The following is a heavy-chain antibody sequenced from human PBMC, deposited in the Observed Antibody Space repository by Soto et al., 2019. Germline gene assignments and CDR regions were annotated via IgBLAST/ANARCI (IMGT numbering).Heavy chain of an antibody. Sequence: QVHLVQSGAEVKKPGASVKVSCKGSGYAFTTYGITWVRQAPGQGLEWMGWISAHNGNTNYAQKLQGRVTAYMELRTRRSDDTAVYSCARGRYGDYWGQGALVTVSS. CDR2: ISAHNGNT. D-gene: IGHD1-1*01. CDR3: ARGRYGDY. CDR1: GYAFTTYG. V-gene: IGHV1-18*01. J-gene: IGHJ4*02.